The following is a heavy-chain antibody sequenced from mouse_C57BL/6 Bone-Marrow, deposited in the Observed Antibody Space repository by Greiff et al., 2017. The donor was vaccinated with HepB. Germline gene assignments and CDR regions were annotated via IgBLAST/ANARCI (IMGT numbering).Heavy chain of an antibody. D-gene: IGHD3-2*02. J-gene: IGHJ2*01. CDR2: IDPSDSYT. V-gene: IGHV1-69*01. Sequence: QVQLQQPGAELVMPGASVKLSCKASGYTFTSYWMHWVKQRPGQGLEWIGEIDPSDSYTNYNHKFKGKSTLTVDKSSSTAYMQLSSLTSEDSAVYYCARGDDEANSDYWGQGTTLTVSS. CDR1: GYTFTSYW. CDR3: ARGDDEANSDY.